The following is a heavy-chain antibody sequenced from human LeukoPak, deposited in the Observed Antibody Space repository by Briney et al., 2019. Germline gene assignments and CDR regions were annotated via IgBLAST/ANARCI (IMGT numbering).Heavy chain of an antibody. CDR3: AGGGTYDIFTGSPNSFDP. Sequence: SGKVSCKASGGTFTSYAISWGRQAPGQGLEWKGGIIPIFGTANYAQKFQGRVTITADKSPRTAYMELSSLRSEDTAVYYCAGGGTYDIFTGSPNSFDPWGQGTLVTVSS. V-gene: IGHV1-69*06. J-gene: IGHJ5*02. D-gene: IGHD3-9*01. CDR1: GGTFTSYA. CDR2: IIPIFGTA.